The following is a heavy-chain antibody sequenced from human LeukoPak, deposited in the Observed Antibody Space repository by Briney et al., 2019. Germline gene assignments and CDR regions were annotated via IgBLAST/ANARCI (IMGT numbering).Heavy chain of an antibody. CDR1: GFTFSGYG. CDR3: AKSFYGDYEYYYYYYYMDV. Sequence: PGGSLRLSCAASGFTFSGYGMHWARQAPGKGLEWVAFIRYDGSNKYYADSVKGRFTISRDNSKNTLYLQMNSLRAEDTAVYYCAKSFYGDYEYYYYYYYMDVWGKGTTVTISS. D-gene: IGHD4-17*01. V-gene: IGHV3-30*02. J-gene: IGHJ6*03. CDR2: IRYDGSNK.